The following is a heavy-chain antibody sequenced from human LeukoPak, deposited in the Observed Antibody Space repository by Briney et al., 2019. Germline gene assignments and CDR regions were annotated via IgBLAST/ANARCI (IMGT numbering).Heavy chain of an antibody. CDR3: AKLQQQLAPYFDY. V-gene: IGHV3-23*01. J-gene: IGHJ4*02. CDR1: GFAFSSYA. D-gene: IGHD6-13*01. Sequence: GGSLRLSCAASGFAFSSYAMSWVRQAPGKGLEWVSAISGSVSSTYYADSVKGRFTISRDNSKNTLYLQMNSLRAEDTAVYYCAKLQQQLAPYFDYWGQGTLVTVSS. CDR2: ISGSVSST.